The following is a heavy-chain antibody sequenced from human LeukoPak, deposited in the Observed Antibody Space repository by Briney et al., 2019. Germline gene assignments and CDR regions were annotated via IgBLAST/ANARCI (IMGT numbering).Heavy chain of an antibody. CDR3: AREGVTVVTRYLDY. V-gene: IGHV3-23*01. CDR2: ISGSGGST. Sequence: GGSLRLSCAASGFTFSSDAMSWVRQAPGKGLEWVSAISGSGGSTYYADSVKGRFTISRDNAKNSLYLQMNSLRAEDTAVYYCAREGVTVVTRYLDYWGQGTLVTVSS. J-gene: IGHJ4*02. D-gene: IGHD4-23*01. CDR1: GFTFSSDA.